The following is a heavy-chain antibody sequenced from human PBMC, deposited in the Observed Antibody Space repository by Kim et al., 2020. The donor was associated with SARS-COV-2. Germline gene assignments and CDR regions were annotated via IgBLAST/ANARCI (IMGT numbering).Heavy chain of an antibody. CDR2: INAGNGNT. D-gene: IGHD3-9*01. CDR1: GYTFTSYA. CDR3: ARVGGKYYDILWGWFDP. J-gene: IGHJ5*02. Sequence: ASVKVSCKASGYTFTSYAMHWVRQAPGQRLEWMGWINAGNGNTKYSQKFQGRVTITRDTSASTAYMELSSLRSEDTAVYYCARVGGKYYDILWGWFDPWGQGTLVTVSS. V-gene: IGHV1-3*01.